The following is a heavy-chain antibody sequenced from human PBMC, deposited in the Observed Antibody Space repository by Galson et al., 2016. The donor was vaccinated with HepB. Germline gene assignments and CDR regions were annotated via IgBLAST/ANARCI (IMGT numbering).Heavy chain of an antibody. Sequence: SVKVSCKASGYTFSDSYMHWVRQAPGQGLEWMGWINPNSGGTNYAQKFQGRVTMTRDTSISTAYMELSRLRSDDTALYYCAKDFGTTRTTYYYYYGMDVWGKGTTVTVSS. V-gene: IGHV1-2*02. J-gene: IGHJ6*04. CDR3: AKDFGTTRTTYYYYYGMDV. D-gene: IGHD1/OR15-1a*01. CDR2: INPNSGGT. CDR1: GYTFSDSY.